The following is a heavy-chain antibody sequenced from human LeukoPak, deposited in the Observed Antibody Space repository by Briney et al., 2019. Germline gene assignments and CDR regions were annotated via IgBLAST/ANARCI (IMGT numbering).Heavy chain of an antibody. CDR3: ARVRLENQLYDAFGF. CDR2: IQYSGNT. V-gene: IGHV4-59*01. D-gene: IGHD2-2*01. J-gene: IGHJ3*01. Sequence: SETLSLTCTVSGGSISTYQWSWIRQPPGEGLEWIGFIQYSGNTRYNPSLESRVTMSLDTSKNQFSLKLTSVTAADTAAYYCARVRLENQLYDAFGFWGPGTMVTVSS. CDR1: GGSISTYQ.